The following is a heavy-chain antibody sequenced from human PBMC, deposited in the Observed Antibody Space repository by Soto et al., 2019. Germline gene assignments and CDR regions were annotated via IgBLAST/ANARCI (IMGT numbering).Heavy chain of an antibody. CDR3: AREKVGANDY. J-gene: IGHJ4*02. Sequence: QVQLVQSGAEVKKPGASVKVSCKASGYTFTSYDINWVRQATGQGLEWMGGMNPNSGNTGYAQKFQGRVSMTRNTSISTADMELSSLRSDDTAVYYGAREKVGANDYWGQGTLVTVSS. CDR1: GYTFTSYD. V-gene: IGHV1-8*01. CDR2: MNPNSGNT. D-gene: IGHD1-26*01.